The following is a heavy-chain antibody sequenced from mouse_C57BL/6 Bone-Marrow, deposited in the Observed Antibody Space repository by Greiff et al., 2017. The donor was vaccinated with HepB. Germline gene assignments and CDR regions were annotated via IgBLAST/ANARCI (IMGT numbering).Heavy chain of an antibody. CDR1: GFTFSSYG. Sequence: EVKLVESGGDLVKPGGSLKLSCAASGFTFSSYGMSWVRQTPDKRLEWVATISSGGSYTYYPDSVKGRFTISRDNAKNTLYLQMISLKSEDTAMYYCARRGGSSSWFAYWGQGTLVTVSA. V-gene: IGHV5-6*02. D-gene: IGHD1-1*01. CDR2: ISSGGSYT. J-gene: IGHJ3*01. CDR3: ARRGGSSSWFAY.